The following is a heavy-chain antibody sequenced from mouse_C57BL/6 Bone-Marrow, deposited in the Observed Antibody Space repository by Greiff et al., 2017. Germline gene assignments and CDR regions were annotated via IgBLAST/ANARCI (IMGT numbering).Heavy chain of an antibody. CDR2: IYPSDSET. J-gene: IGHJ2*01. D-gene: IGHD4-1*01. Sequence: QVQLQQPGAELVRPGSSVKLSCKASGYTFTSYWMDWVKQRPGQGLEWIGNIYPSDSETHYNQKFKDKAKLTVDKSSSTAYMQLSSLTAEDSAVYYCASNWEGFSYWGQGTTLTVSS. V-gene: IGHV1-61*01. CDR1: GYTFTSYW. CDR3: ASNWEGFSY.